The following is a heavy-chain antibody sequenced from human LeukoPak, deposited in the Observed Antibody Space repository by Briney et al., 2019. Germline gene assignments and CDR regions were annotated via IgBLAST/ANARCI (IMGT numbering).Heavy chain of an antibody. D-gene: IGHD5-18*01. CDR3: ARSGYSYGSYYFDY. V-gene: IGHV3-30-3*01. J-gene: IGHJ4*02. CDR2: ISYDGSNK. Sequence: GGSVRLSCAASGFTFSSYAMHWVRQAPGKGLEGVAVISYDGSNKYYVDTVKGRFTISRDNSKNTLYLQMNSLRAEDTAVYYCARSGYSYGSYYFDYWGQGTLVTVSS. CDR1: GFTFSSYA.